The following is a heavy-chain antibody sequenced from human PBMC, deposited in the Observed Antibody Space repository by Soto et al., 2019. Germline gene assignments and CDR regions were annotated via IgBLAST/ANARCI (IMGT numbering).Heavy chain of an antibody. CDR1: GFTFSSYS. CDR3: ARDRRRPGVVAARALYAFDI. CDR2: ISSSSSYI. Sequence: EVQLVESGGGLVKPGGSLRLSCAASGFTFSSYSMNWVRQAPGKGLEWVSSISSSSSYIYYADSVKGRFTISRDNAKNSLYLQMNSLRAEDTAVYYCARDRRRPGVVAARALYAFDIWGQGTMVTVSS. D-gene: IGHD2-15*01. V-gene: IGHV3-21*01. J-gene: IGHJ3*02.